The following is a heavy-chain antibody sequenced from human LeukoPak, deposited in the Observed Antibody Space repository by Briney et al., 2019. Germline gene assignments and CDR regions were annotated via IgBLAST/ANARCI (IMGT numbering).Heavy chain of an antibody. V-gene: IGHV3-30-3*01. Sequence: GGSLRLSCAASGFTFSSHEMNWVRQAPGKGLEWVAVISYDGSNKYYADSVKGRFTISRDNSKNTLYLQMNSLRAEDTAVYYCARAGGVVVTAMYFDYWGQGTLVTVSS. D-gene: IGHD2-21*02. CDR1: GFTFSSHE. J-gene: IGHJ4*02. CDR2: ISYDGSNK. CDR3: ARAGGVVVTAMYFDY.